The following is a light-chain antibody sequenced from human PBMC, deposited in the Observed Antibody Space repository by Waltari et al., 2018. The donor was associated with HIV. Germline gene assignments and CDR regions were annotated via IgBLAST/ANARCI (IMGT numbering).Light chain of an antibody. CDR2: AAS. CDR1: QAISNS. Sequence: DIQMTQSPSYLSASVGDRVTITCRASQAISNSLAWYQQKPGKAPKLLLYAASRLESGVPSRFSGSRSGTDYALTISSLQPEDFAVYYCQQYFSPPPLTFGGGTKVEIK. V-gene: IGKV1-NL1*01. CDR3: QQYFSPPPLT. J-gene: IGKJ4*01.